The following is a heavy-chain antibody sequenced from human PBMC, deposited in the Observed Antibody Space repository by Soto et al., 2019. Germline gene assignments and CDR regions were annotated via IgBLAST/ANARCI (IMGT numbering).Heavy chain of an antibody. J-gene: IGHJ5*02. D-gene: IGHD3-22*01. Sequence: ASVKVSCKASGYTFTSYDINWVRQATGQGLEWMGWMNPNIGNTGYAQKFQGRVTITRDMSTSTAYMELSSLRSEDTAVYYCAATQTPIDYYDSSGYYNRKPNWFDPWGQGTLVTVSS. CDR3: AATQTPIDYYDSSGYYNRKPNWFDP. V-gene: IGHV1-8*01. CDR2: MNPNIGNT. CDR1: GYTFTSYD.